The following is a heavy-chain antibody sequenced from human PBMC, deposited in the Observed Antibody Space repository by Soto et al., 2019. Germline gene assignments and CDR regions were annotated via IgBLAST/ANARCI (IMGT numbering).Heavy chain of an antibody. CDR2: INPNSGGT. Sequence: ASVKVSCKASGYTFTGYYMHWVRQAPGQGLEWMGWINPNSGGTNYAQKFQGWVTMTRDTSISTAYMELSRLRSDDTAVYYCARGGYDSSPWDAFDIWGQGTMVTVSS. CDR3: ARGGYDSSPWDAFDI. J-gene: IGHJ3*02. CDR1: GYTFTGYY. D-gene: IGHD3-22*01. V-gene: IGHV1-2*04.